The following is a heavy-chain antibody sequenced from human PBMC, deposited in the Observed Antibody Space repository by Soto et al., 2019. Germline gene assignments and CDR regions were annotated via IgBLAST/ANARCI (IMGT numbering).Heavy chain of an antibody. D-gene: IGHD3-10*01. CDR2: MNPYNGRT. CDR1: GYTFTHYD. V-gene: IGHV1-8*01. CDR3: ARGPGDLGYFDY. J-gene: IGHJ4*02. Sequence: QVQLVQSGAEEKKPGASVKVSCRTSGYTFTHYDINWVRQAPGQGLEWMGWMNPYNGRTGYAQNFQGRVTMTRNTSMSTAYMELSSLRSDDTAVYFCARGPGDLGYFDYWGQGALVTVSS.